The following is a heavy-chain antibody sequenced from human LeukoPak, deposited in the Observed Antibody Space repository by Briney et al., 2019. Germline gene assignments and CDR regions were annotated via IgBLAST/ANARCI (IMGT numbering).Heavy chain of an antibody. J-gene: IGHJ4*02. CDR3: AKVGRVVPAAMMDY. CDR1: GFTISSYG. D-gene: IGHD2-2*01. CDR2: ISGSGGST. V-gene: IGHV3-23*01. Sequence: GGTLRLSCAASGFTISSYGMSWVRQAPGKGLEWVSAISGSGGSTYYADSVKGRFTISRDNSKNTLYLQMNSLRAEDTAVYYCAKVGRVVPAAMMDYWGQGTLVTVSS.